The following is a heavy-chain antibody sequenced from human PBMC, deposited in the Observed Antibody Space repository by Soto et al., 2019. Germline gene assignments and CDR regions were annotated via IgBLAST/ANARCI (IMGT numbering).Heavy chain of an antibody. CDR2: IIPFFRAA. D-gene: IGHD5-12*01. Sequence: QVQLVQSGAEVKKPGSSVKVSCKAYGGAISNYALSWMRQAPGQGLEWVGGIIPFFRAANYAQKFQGRVTIIADDSTRTGFMELHSLRSEDTAVYYCARVVEKASGYGFDSWGQGTLVTVSS. CDR1: GGAISNYA. V-gene: IGHV1-69*01. CDR3: ARVVEKASGYGFDS. J-gene: IGHJ4*02.